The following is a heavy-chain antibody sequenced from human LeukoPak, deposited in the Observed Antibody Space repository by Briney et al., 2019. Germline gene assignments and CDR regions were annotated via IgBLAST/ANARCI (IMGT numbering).Heavy chain of an antibody. CDR1: GGSFSGYY. Sequence: PSETLSLTCAVYGGSFSGYYWSWIRQPPGKGLEWIGEINHSGSTNYNPSLKSRVTISVDTSKNQFSLKLSSVTAADTAVYYCARELEPRLNWFDPWGQGTLVTVSS. CDR3: ARELEPRLNWFDP. D-gene: IGHD1-14*01. V-gene: IGHV4-34*01. CDR2: INHSGST. J-gene: IGHJ5*02.